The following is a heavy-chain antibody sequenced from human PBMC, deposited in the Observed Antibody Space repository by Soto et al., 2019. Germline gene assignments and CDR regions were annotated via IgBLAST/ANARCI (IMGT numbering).Heavy chain of an antibody. CDR2: ISPMFGAA. Sequence: QVQLVQSGAEMKKPGSSVKVSCQSSGGTFNTYAMNWVRQAPGQGPEWMGDISPMFGAANYEPKFQGRVTITADESTGTSYMQLSSLTSEDTALYFCAREVQVHTPAFVYWGQGILVTVS. CDR3: AREVQVHTPAFVY. V-gene: IGHV1-69*19. J-gene: IGHJ4*02. D-gene: IGHD3-10*01. CDR1: GGTFNTYA.